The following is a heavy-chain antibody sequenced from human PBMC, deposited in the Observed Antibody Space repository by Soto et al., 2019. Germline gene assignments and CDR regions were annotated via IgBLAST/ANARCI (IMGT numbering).Heavy chain of an antibody. V-gene: IGHV3-49*03. J-gene: IGHJ3*01. CDR3: TRARVGARAFDV. CDR2: IRSKASSGTT. Sequence: EVQLVESGGGLVQPGRSLRLSCAASGFNFGDHAVSWLRQAPGKGLEWVGFIRSKASSGTTEYDASVQGRFTISRDDSKSIAYLQMNSLKTDDTAVYYCTRARVGARAFDVWGQGTIVTVSS. CDR1: GFNFGDHA. D-gene: IGHD6-6*01.